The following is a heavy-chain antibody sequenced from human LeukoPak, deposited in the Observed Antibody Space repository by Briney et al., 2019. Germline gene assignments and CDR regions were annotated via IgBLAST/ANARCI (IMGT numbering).Heavy chain of an antibody. CDR2: IYSGRDT. D-gene: IGHD6-13*01. CDR3: TRGPGSTWYSDY. CDR1: GFTVSTNY. J-gene: IGHJ4*02. V-gene: IGHV3-66*02. Sequence: PGGSLRLSCAASGFTVSTNYMNWVRQAPGKGLEWVSIIYSGRDTYYADSAKGRFTISRDNSKNTLYLQMNSLRAEDTAVYYCTRGPGSTWYSDYWGQGTLVTVSS.